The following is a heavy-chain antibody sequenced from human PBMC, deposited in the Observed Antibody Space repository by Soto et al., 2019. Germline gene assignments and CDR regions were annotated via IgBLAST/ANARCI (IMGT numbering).Heavy chain of an antibody. J-gene: IGHJ6*02. V-gene: IGHV1-69*13. CDR3: ARDLATVTTNYYYYGMDV. CDR2: IIPIFGTA. CDR1: GGTFSSYA. D-gene: IGHD4-17*01. Sequence: ASVKVSCKASGGTFSSYAISWVRQAPGQGLGWMGGIIPIFGTANYAQKFQGRVTITADESTSTAYMELSSLRSEDTAVYYCARDLATVTTNYYYYGMDVWGQGTTVTVSS.